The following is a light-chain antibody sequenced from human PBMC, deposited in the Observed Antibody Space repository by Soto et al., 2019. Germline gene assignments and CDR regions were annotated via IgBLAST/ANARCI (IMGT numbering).Light chain of an antibody. Sequence: QLVLTQPPSASGTPGERVTISCSGTNANIGSYYVYWYKNLPGTAPKLLIYRDNQRPSGFPDRFSGSKSGTSASLAISGLRSEYEADYYCAAWDDSLSGNVLFGGGTKLTVL. J-gene: IGLJ2*01. CDR2: RDN. CDR1: NANIGSYY. CDR3: AAWDDSLSGNVL. V-gene: IGLV1-47*01.